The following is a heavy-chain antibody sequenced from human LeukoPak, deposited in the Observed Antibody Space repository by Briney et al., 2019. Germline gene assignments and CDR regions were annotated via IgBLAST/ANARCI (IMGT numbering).Heavy chain of an antibody. CDR1: GFTFDDYA. D-gene: IGHD6-13*01. CDR2: IKQDGSET. CDR3: ARDTSPSIAAAGYDAFDI. J-gene: IGHJ3*02. Sequence: PGGSLRLSCAASGFTFDDYAMHWVRQAPGKGLEWVANIKQDGSETFYADSMKGRFTIFRDNAKNSVYLQMNSLRVEDTAMYYCARDTSPSIAAAGYDAFDIWGQGTMVTVSS. V-gene: IGHV3-7*01.